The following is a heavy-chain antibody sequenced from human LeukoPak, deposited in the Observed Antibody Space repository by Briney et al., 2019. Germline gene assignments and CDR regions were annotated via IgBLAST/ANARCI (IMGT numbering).Heavy chain of an antibody. CDR2: ISSSSSTI. J-gene: IGHJ4*02. Sequence: GGTLRLSCAASGFTFSSYSMNWVRQAPGKGLEWVSYISSSSSTIYYADSVKGRFTISRDNAKNSLYLQMNSLRAEDTAVYYCARDLITGDDLRDYWGQGTLVTVSS. V-gene: IGHV3-48*04. CDR1: GFTFSSYS. CDR3: ARDLITGDDLRDY. D-gene: IGHD7-27*01.